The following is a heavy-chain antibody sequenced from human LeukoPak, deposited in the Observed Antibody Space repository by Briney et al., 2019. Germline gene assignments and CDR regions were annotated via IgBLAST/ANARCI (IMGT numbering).Heavy chain of an antibody. Sequence: TGGSLRLSCAASGFTFSSYAMSWVRQAPGKGLEWVSAISGSGGSTYYADSVKGRFTISRDNAKNTLYLQMNSLRAEDTAMYYCARPYSSSWYVNWFDPWGQGTLVTVSS. D-gene: IGHD6-13*01. V-gene: IGHV3-23*01. CDR1: GFTFSSYA. J-gene: IGHJ5*02. CDR2: ISGSGGST. CDR3: ARPYSSSWYVNWFDP.